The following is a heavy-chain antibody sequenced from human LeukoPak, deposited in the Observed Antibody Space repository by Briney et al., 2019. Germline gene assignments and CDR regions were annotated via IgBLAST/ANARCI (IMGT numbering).Heavy chain of an antibody. CDR1: GGSFSGYY. Sequence: PSETLSLTCAVYGGSFSGYYWSWTRQPPGKGLEWIGEINHSGSTNYNPSLKSRVTISVDTSKNQFSLKLSSVTAADTAVYYCARHELGVYDFWSGYYPTGGFDPWGQGTLVTVSS. J-gene: IGHJ5*02. CDR3: ARHELGVYDFWSGYYPTGGFDP. V-gene: IGHV4-34*01. CDR2: INHSGST. D-gene: IGHD3-3*01.